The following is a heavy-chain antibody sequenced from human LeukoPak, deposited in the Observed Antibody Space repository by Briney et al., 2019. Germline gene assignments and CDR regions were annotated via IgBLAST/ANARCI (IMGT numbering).Heavy chain of an antibody. J-gene: IGHJ5*02. CDR3: GRGGGGYDP. CDR1: GFTFSNYW. V-gene: IGHV3-74*01. D-gene: IGHD3-16*01. CDR2: IRSDGSGT. Sequence: PGGSLRLSCAASGFTFSNYWMYWVRQPPGEGLVWVSHIRSDGSGTTYADSVKGRFTISRDNAKNTLYLQMNSLRVEDTAVYYCGRGGGGYDPWGQGTLVTVSS.